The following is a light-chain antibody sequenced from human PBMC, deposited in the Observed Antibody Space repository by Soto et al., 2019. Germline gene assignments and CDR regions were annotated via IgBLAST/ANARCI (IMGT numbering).Light chain of an antibody. Sequence: EIVLMQSPGTLSLSPGERATLSCRASQYMTRTYIAWYQQKPGQAPRLLIYAASNRATGIPDKFSGSGSGADYSLTISRLEPADSAVYYCHQYDKAPQTFGQGTKVEIK. J-gene: IGKJ2*01. CDR1: QYMTRTY. CDR2: AAS. CDR3: HQYDKAPQT. V-gene: IGKV3-20*01.